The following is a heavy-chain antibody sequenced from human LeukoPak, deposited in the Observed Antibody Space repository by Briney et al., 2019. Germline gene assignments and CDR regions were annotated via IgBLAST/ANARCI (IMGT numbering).Heavy chain of an antibody. Sequence: ASVKVSCKASGYTFTSYGISWVRQAPGQGLEWMGWISAYNGNTNYAQKLQGRVTMTTDTSTSTAYMELRSLRSDDTAVYYCARLDYGSGSYYLFDYWGQGTLVTVSS. V-gene: IGHV1-18*01. J-gene: IGHJ4*02. CDR3: ARLDYGSGSYYLFDY. CDR1: GYTFTSYG. D-gene: IGHD3-10*01. CDR2: ISAYNGNT.